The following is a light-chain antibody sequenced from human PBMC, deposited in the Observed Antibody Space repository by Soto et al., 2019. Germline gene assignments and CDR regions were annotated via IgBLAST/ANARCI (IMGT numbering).Light chain of an antibody. V-gene: IGKV1-5*01. CDR2: GAA. CDR3: QQYNTYST. CDR1: QSISDY. J-gene: IGKJ5*01. Sequence: IPITQSPSTLSASVGDRVTITCRASQSISDYLNWYQQKPGRAPNLLIYGAASLQSGVPSRFSGSGSGTEFTLTISSLQPDDFATYYCQQYNTYSTFGQGTRLEIK.